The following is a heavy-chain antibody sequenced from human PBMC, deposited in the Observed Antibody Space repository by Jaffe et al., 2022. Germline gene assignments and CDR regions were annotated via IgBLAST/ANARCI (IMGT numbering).Heavy chain of an antibody. Sequence: QVQLVQSGAEVKKPGSSVKVSCKASGGTFSSYTISWVRQAPGQGLEWMGRIIPILGIANYAQKFQGRVTITADKSTSTAYMELSSLRSEDTAVYYCARVRCSSTSCYTFFDYWGQGTLVTVSS. D-gene: IGHD2-2*02. CDR1: GGTFSSYT. CDR3: ARVRCSSTSCYTFFDY. CDR2: IIPILGIA. J-gene: IGHJ4*02. V-gene: IGHV1-69*02.